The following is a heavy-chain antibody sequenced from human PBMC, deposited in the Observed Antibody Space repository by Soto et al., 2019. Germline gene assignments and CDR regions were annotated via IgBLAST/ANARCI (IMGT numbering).Heavy chain of an antibody. CDR3: AKASKPDLTGYYNWFDP. J-gene: IGHJ5*02. V-gene: IGHV3-9*01. D-gene: IGHD3-9*01. Sequence: PGGSLRLSCAAAGFTFDNYAMHWVRQAPGKGLEWVSGISWNSGSIAYADSVKGRFTTSRDNAKKSLYLQMKTLRPEDTALYYCAKASKPDLTGYYNWFDPWGQGTLVTV. CDR1: GFTFDNYA. CDR2: ISWNSGSI.